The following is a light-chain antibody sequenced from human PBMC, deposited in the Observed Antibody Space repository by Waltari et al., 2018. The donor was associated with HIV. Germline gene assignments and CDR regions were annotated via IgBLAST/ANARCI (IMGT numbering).Light chain of an antibody. CDR3: HVWDRSSDHHV. CDR1: NTGTKR. CDR2: NAS. V-gene: IGLV3-21*02. Sequence: SYVLTQPPSMSVAPGQMARITCRGNNTGTKRVHLYQQKAGQAPVLVVYNASDRPSGIPERFSGSNSGNTATLTISRVEAGDEADYYCHVWDRSSDHHVFGTGTKVTVL. J-gene: IGLJ1*01.